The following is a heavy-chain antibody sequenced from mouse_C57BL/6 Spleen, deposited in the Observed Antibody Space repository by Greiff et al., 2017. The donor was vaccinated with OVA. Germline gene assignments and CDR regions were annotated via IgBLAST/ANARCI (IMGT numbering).Heavy chain of an antibody. D-gene: IGHD2-14*01. CDR3: TVRRSYGWDYAMDY. J-gene: IGHJ4*01. Sequence: QVQLQQSGAELVRPGASVTLSCKASGYTFTDYEMHWVKQTPVHGLEWIGAIDPETGGTAYNQKFKGKAILTADKSSSTAYMELRSLTSEDSAVYYCTVRRSYGWDYAMDYWGQGTSVTVSS. CDR1: GYTFTDYE. V-gene: IGHV1-15*01. CDR2: IDPETGGT.